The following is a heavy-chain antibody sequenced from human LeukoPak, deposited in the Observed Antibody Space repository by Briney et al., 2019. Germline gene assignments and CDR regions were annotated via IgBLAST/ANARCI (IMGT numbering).Heavy chain of an antibody. CDR3: ARAYCGGDCYYYFDY. Sequence: PSETLSLTCTVSGGSISSYYWSWIRQPPGKGLEWIGYVCYNGGTNYNPSLKSRVNISVDTSKNQFSLKLSSVTAADTAVYYCARAYCGGDCYYYFDYWGQGSLVTVSS. CDR1: GGSISSYY. V-gene: IGHV4-59*12. J-gene: IGHJ4*02. D-gene: IGHD2-21*02. CDR2: VCYNGGT.